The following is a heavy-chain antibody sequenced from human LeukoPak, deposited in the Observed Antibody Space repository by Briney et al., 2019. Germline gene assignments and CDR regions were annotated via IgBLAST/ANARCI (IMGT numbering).Heavy chain of an antibody. CDR2: ISGSGDTT. D-gene: IGHD2-21*02. J-gene: IGHJ4*02. Sequence: PGGSLRLSCAASGFIFTNYDMNWLRQAPGKGLEGVSGISGSGDTTDYADSVKGRFTISRDNSKNILYLQMNSLRAGDTAVYHCAKDRIDRVTQVWGQGTLVTVSS. V-gene: IGHV3-23*01. CDR1: GFIFTNYD. CDR3: AKDRIDRVTQV.